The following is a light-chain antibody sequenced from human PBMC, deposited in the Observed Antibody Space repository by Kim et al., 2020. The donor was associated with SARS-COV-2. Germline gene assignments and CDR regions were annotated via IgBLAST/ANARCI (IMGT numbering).Light chain of an antibody. V-gene: IGKV4-1*01. CDR3: QQYYSTPT. CDR1: RSVSNSNNNKNY. CDR2: ASS. J-gene: IGKJ3*01. Sequence: IISYQSNRSVSNSNNNKNYSSWQQKQPEHPPKLLICASSSQESGVHGFFGGGGSAEVFTLTISRLQADEVAYYYWQQYYSTPTFGPGTKVDIK.